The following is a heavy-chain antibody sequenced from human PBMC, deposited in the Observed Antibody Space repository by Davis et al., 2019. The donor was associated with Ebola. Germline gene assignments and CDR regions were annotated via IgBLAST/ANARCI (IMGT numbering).Heavy chain of an antibody. V-gene: IGHV4-38-2*02. D-gene: IGHD6-13*01. J-gene: IGHJ5*02. CDR2: IYHRGST. CDR3: ARGIAAAGSLLNWFDP. Sequence: SETLSLTCTVSGYSISSGYYWGWIRQPPGKGLEWIGSIYHRGSTYYNPSLKSRVTISVDTSKNQFSLKLSSVTAADTAVYYCARGIAAAGSLLNWFDPWGQGTLVTVSS. CDR1: GYSISSGYY.